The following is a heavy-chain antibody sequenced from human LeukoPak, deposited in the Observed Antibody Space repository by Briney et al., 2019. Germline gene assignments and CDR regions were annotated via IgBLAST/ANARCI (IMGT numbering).Heavy chain of an antibody. CDR2: IYSDGSTT. CDR3: ARESGFYGDYGAFDI. D-gene: IGHD4-17*01. CDR1: GFTFSSYW. V-gene: IGHV3-74*01. Sequence: GGSLRLSCAASGFTFSSYWMHWVRQAPGKGLVWVSRIYSDGSTTNYADSVKGRFTISRDNAKNTLYLQMNSLRAEDTAIYYCARESGFYGDYGAFDIWGQGTTVIVSS. J-gene: IGHJ3*02.